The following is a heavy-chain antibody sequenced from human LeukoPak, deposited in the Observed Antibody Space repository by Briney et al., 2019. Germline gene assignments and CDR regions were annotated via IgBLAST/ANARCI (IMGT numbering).Heavy chain of an antibody. V-gene: IGHV1-8*03. CDR1: GYTFTSYD. J-gene: IGHJ6*03. Sequence: GASVKVSCKASGYTFTSYDINWVRQATGQGLEWMGWMNPNSGNTGYAQKFQGRVTITRNTSISTAYMELSSLRSEATAVYYCARGRRVVGATTFRYYYYMDVWGKGTTVTVSS. CDR2: MNPNSGNT. D-gene: IGHD1-26*01. CDR3: ARGRRVVGATTFRYYYYMDV.